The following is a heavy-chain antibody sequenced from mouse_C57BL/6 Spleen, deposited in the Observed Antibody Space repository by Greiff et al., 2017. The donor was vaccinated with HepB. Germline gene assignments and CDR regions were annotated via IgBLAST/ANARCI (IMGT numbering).Heavy chain of an antibody. V-gene: IGHV5-15*01. CDR2: ISNLAYSI. CDR3: ARHPKNYDYDVWYFDV. D-gene: IGHD2-4*01. Sequence: EVHLVESGGGLVQPGGSLKLSCAASGFTFSDYGMAWVRQAPRKGPEWVAFISNLAYSIYYADTVTGRFTISRENAKNTLYLEMSSLRSEDTAMYYCARHPKNYDYDVWYFDVWGTGTTVTVSS. CDR1: GFTFSDYG. J-gene: IGHJ1*03.